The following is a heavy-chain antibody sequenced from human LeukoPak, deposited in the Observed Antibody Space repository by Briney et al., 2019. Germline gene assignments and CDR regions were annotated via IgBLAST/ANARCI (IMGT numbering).Heavy chain of an antibody. V-gene: IGHV3-20*04. J-gene: IGHJ4*02. CDR1: GFTFDDYG. CDR2: INWNGGST. Sequence: PGGSLRLSCAASGFTFDDYGMSWVRQAPGKGLEWVSGINWNGGSTGYADSVKGRFTISRDNAKNSLYLQMNSLRAEDTALYYCARGRNPGIAAAGFLDYWGQGTLVIVSS. D-gene: IGHD6-13*01. CDR3: ARGRNPGIAAAGFLDY.